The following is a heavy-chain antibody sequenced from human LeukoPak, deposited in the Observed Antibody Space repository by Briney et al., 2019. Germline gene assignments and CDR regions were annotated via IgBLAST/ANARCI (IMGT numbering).Heavy chain of an antibody. V-gene: IGHV3-7*01. CDR1: GFTFSNYW. D-gene: IGHD3-3*01. J-gene: IGHJ3*02. CDR3: AKPITVSGATDGFDI. CDR2: IKQDGNEK. Sequence: GGSLRLSCAASGFTFSNYWMNWVRQAPGKGLEWVANIKQDGNEKYSVDSVKGRFTISRDNAKNSLYLQMNSLRVEDTAVYYCAKPITVSGATDGFDIWGQGTMVTVSS.